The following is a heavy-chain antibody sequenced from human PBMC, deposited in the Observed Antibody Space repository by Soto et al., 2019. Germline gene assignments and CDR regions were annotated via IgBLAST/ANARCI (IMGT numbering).Heavy chain of an antibody. D-gene: IGHD3-22*01. V-gene: IGHV4-4*02. Sequence: QVQLQESGPGLVKPSGTLSLTCAVSGGSISSSNWWSWVRQPPGKGLEWIGEIYHSGYTNYNPSLNSPVSIPVLTPKNQFSLKLSSVTAADTAVYYSARGLTSDSSGYYVKAFDIWGQGTMVTVSS. CDR1: GGSISSSNW. J-gene: IGHJ3*02. CDR2: IYHSGYT. CDR3: ARGLTSDSSGYYVKAFDI.